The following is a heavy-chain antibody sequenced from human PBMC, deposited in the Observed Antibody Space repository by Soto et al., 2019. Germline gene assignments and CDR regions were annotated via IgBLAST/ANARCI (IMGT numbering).Heavy chain of an antibody. J-gene: IGHJ4*02. CDR1: GFIFDDHA. CDR2: IRSKAYGGTT. CDR3: ARDHMFAFDS. Sequence: GVLRLSCTASGFIFDDHAMSWVRQAPGKGLEWVGFIRSKAYGGTTEYAASVAGRFTISRDDSRSVAYLQMNSLKTEDTAVYYCARDHMFAFDSWGQGTLVTVSS. V-gene: IGHV3-49*04. D-gene: IGHD3-10*02.